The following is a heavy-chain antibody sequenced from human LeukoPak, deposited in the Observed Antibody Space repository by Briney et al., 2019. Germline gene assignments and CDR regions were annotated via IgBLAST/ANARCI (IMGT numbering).Heavy chain of an antibody. CDR2: ISDDGTRK. Sequence: GGSLRLSCAASGFTFSNYDIHWVRLAPGKGLEWVAVISDDGTRKYYADSVQGRSTISRDNSKNTLSLQMNSLRAEDMAVYYCARESSGYDFDIWGQGTTVTVSS. D-gene: IGHD5-12*01. V-gene: IGHV3-30*03. CDR1: GFTFSNYD. J-gene: IGHJ3*02. CDR3: ARESSGYDFDI.